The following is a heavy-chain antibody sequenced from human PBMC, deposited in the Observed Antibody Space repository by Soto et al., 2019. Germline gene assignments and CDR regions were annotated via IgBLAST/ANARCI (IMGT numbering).Heavy chain of an antibody. J-gene: IGHJ5*02. D-gene: IGHD1-7*01. CDR1: GGSISSSSYY. Sequence: SETLSLTCTVSGGSISSSSYYWGWIRQPPGKGLEWIGSIYYSGSTYYNPSLKSRVTISVDTSKNQFSLKLSSVTAADTAVYYCARLAGTTVWFDPWGQGTLVTVSS. CDR3: ARLAGTTVWFDP. CDR2: IYYSGST. V-gene: IGHV4-39*01.